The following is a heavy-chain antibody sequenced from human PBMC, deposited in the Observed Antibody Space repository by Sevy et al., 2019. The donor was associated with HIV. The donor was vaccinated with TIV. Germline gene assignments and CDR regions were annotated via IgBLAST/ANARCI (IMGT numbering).Heavy chain of an antibody. Sequence: GGSLRLSCAASGFTFTNYGMHWVRQAPGKGLEWVSGISNSGANTYYADSVRGRFTVSRDNSKNTVYLQLNSLRAEDTAIHYCAKEWTLLSDWYGEFDYWGQGTLVTVSS. CDR3: AKEWTLLSDWYGEFDY. CDR2: ISNSGANT. D-gene: IGHD6-19*01. V-gene: IGHV3-23*01. J-gene: IGHJ4*02. CDR1: GFTFTNYG.